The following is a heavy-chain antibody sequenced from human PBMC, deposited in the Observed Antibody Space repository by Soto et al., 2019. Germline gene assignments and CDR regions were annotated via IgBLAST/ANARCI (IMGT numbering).Heavy chain of an antibody. V-gene: IGHV5-51*01. CDR3: ARLSTFGVLDVFDI. CDR2: IYPGDSDT. D-gene: IGHD3-16*01. J-gene: IGHJ3*02. CDR1: GYSFTESW. Sequence: GESLKISCKTSGYSFTESWIGWVRQKPGKGLEWMGIIYPGDSDTRYSPSFQGHVTISADKSISTAYLQWSSLKASDTAMYYCARLSTFGVLDVFDIWGQGTMVTVSS.